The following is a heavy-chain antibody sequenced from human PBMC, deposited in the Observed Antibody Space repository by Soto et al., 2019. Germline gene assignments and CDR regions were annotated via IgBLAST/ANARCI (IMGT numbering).Heavy chain of an antibody. V-gene: IGHV3-23*01. CDR1: GFTFSKYA. Sequence: PGRSLRLSCAASGFTFSKYALTWVRQAPGKGLEWVSAISGSGESKYDADSVKGRFTISRDNSKNTLYLEMNSLRPEDPAMYYCAKTSGVIVVVTSFDHWGQGTLVTVSS. J-gene: IGHJ4*02. D-gene: IGHD3-22*01. CDR2: ISGSGESK. CDR3: AKTSGVIVVVTSFDH.